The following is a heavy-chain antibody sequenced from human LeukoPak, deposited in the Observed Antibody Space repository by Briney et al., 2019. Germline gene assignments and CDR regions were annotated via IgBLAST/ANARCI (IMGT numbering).Heavy chain of an antibody. D-gene: IGHD2-2*01. Sequence: GRSLRLSCAASGFTFSTYAMHWVRQAPGKGLEWVAVISYDGSSKYYADSVKGRFTISRDNAKKSLYLQMNSLRAEDTAVYYCAGPMGPATIFGFDYWGQGTLVTVSS. J-gene: IGHJ4*02. CDR1: GFTFSTYA. V-gene: IGHV3-30*04. CDR2: ISYDGSSK. CDR3: AGPMGPATIFGFDY.